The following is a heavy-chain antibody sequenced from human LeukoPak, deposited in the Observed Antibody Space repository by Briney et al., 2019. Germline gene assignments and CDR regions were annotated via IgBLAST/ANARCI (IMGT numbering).Heavy chain of an antibody. CDR3: ARGSYSSSWYGDAFDI. D-gene: IGHD6-13*01. V-gene: IGHV3-33*05. J-gene: IGHJ3*02. Sequence: PGGSLRLSCAASGFTFTNYGMHWVRQAPGKGLEWVAAISFDGSKTYYADSVKGRDTISRDNSKSTLYLQMDSLRAEDMAVYYCARGSYSSSWYGDAFDIWGQGTMVTVSS. CDR1: GFTFTNYG. CDR2: ISFDGSKT.